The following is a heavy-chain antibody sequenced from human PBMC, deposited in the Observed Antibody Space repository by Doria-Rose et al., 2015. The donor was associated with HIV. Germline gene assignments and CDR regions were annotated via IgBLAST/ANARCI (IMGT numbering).Heavy chain of an antibody. D-gene: IGHD7-27*01. J-gene: IGHJ3*02. V-gene: IGHV4-34*01. CDR3: ASSDLTGDFGFHI. Sequence: QVQLQQWGAGLLKPSETLSLTCAVYGGSFSGYYRRWIRQPPGKGLEWIGEITHSGITNYNPSLKSRHTISVDTSKNQFALKLNSVTAADTAVYYCASSDLTGDFGFHIWGQGTTVTVSS. CDR2: ITHSGIT. CDR1: GGSFSGYY.